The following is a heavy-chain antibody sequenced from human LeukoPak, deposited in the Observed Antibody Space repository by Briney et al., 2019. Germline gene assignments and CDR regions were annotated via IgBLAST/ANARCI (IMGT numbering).Heavy chain of an antibody. D-gene: IGHD3-10*01. J-gene: IGHJ6*02. Sequence: GGSLRLSCAASGFTFSSYAMHWVRQAPGKGLEWVAVISYDGSNKYYADSVEGRFTISRDNSKNTLYLQMNSLRAEDTAVYYCARAIVLLWFGEFPPPYGMDVWGQGTTVTVSS. CDR2: ISYDGSNK. CDR1: GFTFSSYA. CDR3: ARAIVLLWFGEFPPPYGMDV. V-gene: IGHV3-30-3*01.